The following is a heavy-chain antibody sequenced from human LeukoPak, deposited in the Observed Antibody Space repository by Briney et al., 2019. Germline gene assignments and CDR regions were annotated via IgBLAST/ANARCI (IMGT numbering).Heavy chain of an antibody. CDR3: ARDHITMIRGVSYYFYGMDV. CDR2: IYSGGNT. V-gene: IGHV3-53*01. J-gene: IGHJ6*02. Sequence: GGSLRLSCAASGFPISTNYMSWVRQAPGKGPEWVSIIYSGGNTFYADSVKGRFTISRDSSKNTLFLQMISLRAEDTAVYYCARDHITMIRGVSYYFYGMDVWGQGTTVTVPS. D-gene: IGHD3-10*01. CDR1: GFPISTNY.